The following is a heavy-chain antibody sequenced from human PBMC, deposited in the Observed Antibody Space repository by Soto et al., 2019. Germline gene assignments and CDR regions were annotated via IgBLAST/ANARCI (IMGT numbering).Heavy chain of an antibody. CDR3: ARAPALDSGGHFDY. Sequence: SVKVSCKASGGTFSSYAISWVRQAPGQGLEWMGGIIPIFGTANYAQKFQGRVTITADESTSTAYMELSRLRSDDTAVYYCARAPALDSGGHFDYWGQGTLVTVSS. D-gene: IGHD2-15*01. CDR2: IIPIFGTA. CDR1: GGTFSSYA. V-gene: IGHV1-69*13. J-gene: IGHJ4*02.